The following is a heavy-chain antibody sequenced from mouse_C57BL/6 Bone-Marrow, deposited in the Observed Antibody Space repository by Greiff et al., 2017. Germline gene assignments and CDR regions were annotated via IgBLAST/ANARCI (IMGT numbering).Heavy chain of an antibody. Sequence: EVQLQQSGAELVRPGASVKLSCTASGFNIKDDYMHWVKQRPEQGLEWIGWIDPENGDTEYASKFQGKATITADTSSNTAYLQLSSLTSEDTAVYYCTTEGYYDYSFAYWGQGTLVTVSA. J-gene: IGHJ3*01. V-gene: IGHV14-4*01. CDR1: GFNIKDDY. CDR2: IDPENGDT. D-gene: IGHD2-4*01. CDR3: TTEGYYDYSFAY.